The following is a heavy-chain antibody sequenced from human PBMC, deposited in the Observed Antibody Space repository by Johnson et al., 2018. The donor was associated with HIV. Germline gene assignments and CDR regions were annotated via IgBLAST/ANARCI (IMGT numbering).Heavy chain of an antibody. CDR3: TKDLRSWIAGAEFGAFDV. Sequence: VQLVESGGGVVQPGGSLRLSSAASGFTFDVYAMHWVRQVLGKGLEWVSTISWNSGTIRYADSVKGRFTISRDNAKKFLYLEMNSLRAEDTAFYYCTKDLRSWIAGAEFGAFDVWGQGTMVTVSS. V-gene: IGHV3-9*01. D-gene: IGHD6-13*01. CDR2: ISWNSGTI. J-gene: IGHJ3*01. CDR1: GFTFDVYA.